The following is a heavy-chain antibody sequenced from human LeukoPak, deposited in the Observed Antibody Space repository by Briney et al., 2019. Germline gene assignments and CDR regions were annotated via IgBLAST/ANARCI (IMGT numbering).Heavy chain of an antibody. CDR3: TTAPPLSNYDFWRGYYPIDY. CDR2: IKSKTDGGTT. V-gene: IGHV3-15*01. D-gene: IGHD3-3*01. J-gene: IGHJ4*02. CDR1: GFTFSNAW. Sequence: GGALRLSCAASGFTFSNAWMSWVRQAPGEGLEWVGRIKSKTDGGTTDYAAPVKGRFTISRDDSKNTLYLQMNSLKTEDTAVYYCTTAPPLSNYDFWRGYYPIDYWGQGTLVTVSS.